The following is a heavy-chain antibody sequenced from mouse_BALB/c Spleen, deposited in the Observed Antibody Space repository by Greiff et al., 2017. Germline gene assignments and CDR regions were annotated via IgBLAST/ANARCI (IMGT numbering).Heavy chain of an antibody. CDR3: ARSGGNYFDY. V-gene: IGHV1-54*01. Sequence: VQLQQSGAELVRPGTSVKVSCKASGYAFTNYLIEWVKQRPGQGLEWIGVINPGSGGTNYNEKFKGKATLTADKSSSTAYMQLSSLTPDDSAVYFCARSGGNYFDYWGQGTTLTVSS. CDR1: GYAFTNYL. J-gene: IGHJ2*01. CDR2: INPGSGGT. D-gene: IGHD3-1*01.